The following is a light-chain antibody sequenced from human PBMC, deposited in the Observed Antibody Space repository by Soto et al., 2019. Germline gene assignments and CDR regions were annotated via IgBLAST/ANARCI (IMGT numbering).Light chain of an antibody. CDR3: SSDAGNSNYV. CDR1: SSDVGGYDH. V-gene: IGLV2-8*01. Sequence: QSALTQPPSASGSPGQSVTIPCTGTSSDVGGYDHVSWYQQHPGNAPKLMIYEVTKRPAGVSDRFAGSKSGNTASLTVSGLQADDEADYYCSSDAGNSNYVFGTGTQLTVL. CDR2: EVT. J-gene: IGLJ2*01.